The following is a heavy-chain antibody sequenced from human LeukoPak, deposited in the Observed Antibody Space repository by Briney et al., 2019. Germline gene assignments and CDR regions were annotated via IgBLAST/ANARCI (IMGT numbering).Heavy chain of an antibody. Sequence: PGGSLRLSCAASGFTFSNFGMNWVRQAPGKGLEWVSSISSSSIYIYYADSVKGRFTISRDNAKNSLYLQMNSLRAEDTALYYCGRAYDFSRHWGQGTLVTVS. CDR2: ISSSSIYI. CDR1: GFTFSNFG. CDR3: GRAYDFSRH. D-gene: IGHD3-3*01. V-gene: IGHV3-21*06. J-gene: IGHJ4*02.